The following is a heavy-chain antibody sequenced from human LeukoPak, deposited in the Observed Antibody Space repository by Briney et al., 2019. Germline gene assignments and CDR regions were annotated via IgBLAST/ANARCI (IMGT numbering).Heavy chain of an antibody. Sequence: SETLSLTCTVSGGSVSSGSYYWSWIRQPPGTGLEWIGYIYYSGSTNYKSSLKSRVTISIDTSKNQFSLKLSSVTAADTAVYYCARDRPGIAVAGGVDWGQGTLVTVSS. J-gene: IGHJ4*02. CDR1: GGSVSSGSYY. V-gene: IGHV4-61*01. D-gene: IGHD6-13*01. CDR3: ARDRPGIAVAGGVD. CDR2: IYYSGST.